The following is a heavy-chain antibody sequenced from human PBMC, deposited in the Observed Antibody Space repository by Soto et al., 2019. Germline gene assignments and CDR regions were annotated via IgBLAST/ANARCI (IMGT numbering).Heavy chain of an antibody. CDR1: GGSIYTYY. CDR3: ARDYRTSSGRHFDS. J-gene: IGHJ4*02. D-gene: IGHD6-6*01. Sequence: SSETLSLTCNVSGGSIYTYYWNWIRQSPGKGLEWIGYISDGGSTNDNPSLKSRVSISRDRSRNQFSLNLSSVTAADTGVYYCARDYRTSSGRHFDSWGQGALVTVSS. V-gene: IGHV4-59*12. CDR2: ISDGGST.